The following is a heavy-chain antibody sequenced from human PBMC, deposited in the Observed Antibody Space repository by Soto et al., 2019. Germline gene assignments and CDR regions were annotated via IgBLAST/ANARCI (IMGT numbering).Heavy chain of an antibody. CDR2: IGGTGSKT. D-gene: IGHD3-10*01. CDR1: EFTFKDYA. Sequence: PGGSLRLSCAASEFTFKDYAMTWVRQAPGKGLEWVSTIGGTGSKTYYADSMRGRFTISRDNYRNILYLQIDGLRDEDTAVYFCVKVYLARTIIKNDDFDNWGQGTVVTVSS. J-gene: IGHJ3*02. CDR3: VKVYLARTIIKNDDFDN. V-gene: IGHV3-23*01.